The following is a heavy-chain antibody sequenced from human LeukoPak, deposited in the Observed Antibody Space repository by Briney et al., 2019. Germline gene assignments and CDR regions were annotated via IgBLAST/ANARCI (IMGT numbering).Heavy chain of an antibody. CDR2: TYYRSKWYN. D-gene: IGHD1-26*01. V-gene: IGHV6-1*01. CDR3: ARDWDGPDAFDI. J-gene: IGHJ3*02. CDR1: GDSVSSNTAA. Sequence: SQTLSLTCAISGDSVSSNTAAWNWIRQSPSRGLEWLGRTYYRSKWYNGYAVSVKSRIIINPDTSKNQFSLQLNSVTPEDTAVYCCARDWDGPDAFDIWGQGTMVTVSS.